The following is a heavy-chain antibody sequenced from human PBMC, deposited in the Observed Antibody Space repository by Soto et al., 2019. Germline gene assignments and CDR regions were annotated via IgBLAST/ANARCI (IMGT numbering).Heavy chain of an antibody. V-gene: IGHV4-59*08. Sequence: SETLSLTCTVSGGSISSYYWSWIRQPPGKGLEWIGYIYYSGSTNYNPSLKSRVTISVDTSKNQFSLKLSSVTAADTAVYYCARNGYCPSSFCSTLRSFDPCGQGTPVTVSS. J-gene: IGHJ5*02. CDR1: GGSISSYY. CDR3: ARNGYCPSSFCSTLRSFDP. D-gene: IGHD2-2*03. CDR2: IYYSGST.